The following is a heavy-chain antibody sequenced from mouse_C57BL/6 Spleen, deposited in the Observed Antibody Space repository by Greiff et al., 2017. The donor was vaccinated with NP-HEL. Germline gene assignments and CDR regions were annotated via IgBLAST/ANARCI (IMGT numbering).Heavy chain of an antibody. CDR2: INPNNGGT. CDR1: GYTFTDYY. J-gene: IGHJ2*01. CDR3: ARSGGIYDGYYFDY. D-gene: IGHD2-3*01. V-gene: IGHV1-26*01. Sequence: EVQLQQSGPELVKPGASVKISCKASGYTFTDYYMNWVKQSHGKSLEWIGDINPNNGGTSYNQKFKGKATLTVDKSSSTAYMELRSLTSEDSAVYYCARSGGIYDGYYFDYWGQGTTLTVSS.